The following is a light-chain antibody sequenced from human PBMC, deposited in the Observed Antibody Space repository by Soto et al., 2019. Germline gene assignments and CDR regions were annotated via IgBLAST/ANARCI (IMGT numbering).Light chain of an antibody. CDR3: QHYYKWPLS. V-gene: IGKV3-15*01. J-gene: IGKJ4*01. CDR1: QSVSSRS. Sequence: EIVLTQSPGTLSLSPGERATLSCRASQSVSSRSLAWYQQRPGQSPRLLIYAASTRAPGVPARFSGSGSGTEFTLTISGLQSDDFALFFCQHYYKWPLSFGGGTKVEIK. CDR2: AAS.